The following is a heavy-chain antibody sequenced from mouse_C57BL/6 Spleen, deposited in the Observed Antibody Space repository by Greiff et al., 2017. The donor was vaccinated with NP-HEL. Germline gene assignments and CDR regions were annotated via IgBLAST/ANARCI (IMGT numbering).Heavy chain of an antibody. D-gene: IGHD2-5*01. Sequence: VQLQQPGAELARPGASVKLSCKASGYTFTSYGISWVKQRTGQGLEWIGKIYPSSGNTYYNEKFKGKATLTVDKSSSTAYMELRSLTSEDSAVYFFARDGHSNYFAYWGQGTLVTVSA. J-gene: IGHJ3*01. CDR3: ARDGHSNYFAY. V-gene: IGHV1-81*01. CDR1: GYTFTSYG. CDR2: IYPSSGNT.